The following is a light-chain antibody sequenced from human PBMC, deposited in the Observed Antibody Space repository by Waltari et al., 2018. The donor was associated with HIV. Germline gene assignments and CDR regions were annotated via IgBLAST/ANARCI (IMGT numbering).Light chain of an antibody. CDR2: TNN. Sequence: QSVLTQPPSASGTPGQRVTISCSGSRSNIGSNAVNWYQHFPGKAPKPLIHTNNQRPAGVPDRFSGSNSGTSASLAISGLQSEDEADYYCAAWDASLNNWVFGGGTKLTVL. CDR1: RSNIGSNA. V-gene: IGLV1-44*01. CDR3: AAWDASLNNWV. J-gene: IGLJ3*02.